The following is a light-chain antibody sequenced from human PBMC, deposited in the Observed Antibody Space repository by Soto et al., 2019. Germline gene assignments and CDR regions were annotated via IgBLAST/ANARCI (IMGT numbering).Light chain of an antibody. Sequence: ETVMTQSPATLSVSPGEGATLSCRASQSVSSDLAWYQHKPGQAPRPLIYGASSRATGIPARFSGSGSGTEFALTISSLQSEDFAIYYCQQYNTWPRTFGQGTKVEIK. CDR1: QSVSSD. CDR3: QQYNTWPRT. CDR2: GAS. V-gene: IGKV3-15*01. J-gene: IGKJ1*01.